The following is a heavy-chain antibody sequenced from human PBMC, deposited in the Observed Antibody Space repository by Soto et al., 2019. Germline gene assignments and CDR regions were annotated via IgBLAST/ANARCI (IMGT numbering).Heavy chain of an antibody. D-gene: IGHD1-26*01. J-gene: IGHJ4*02. Sequence: GGSLRLSCAASGFTFSSYGMHWVRQAPGKGLEWVAVISYDGSNKYYADSVKGRFTISRDNSKNTLYLQMNSLRAEDTAVYYWAKEGEGGWELLPAPGYFDYGGQGTLVTFSS. V-gene: IGHV3-30*18. CDR2: ISYDGSNK. CDR3: AKEGEGGWELLPAPGYFDY. CDR1: GFTFSSYG.